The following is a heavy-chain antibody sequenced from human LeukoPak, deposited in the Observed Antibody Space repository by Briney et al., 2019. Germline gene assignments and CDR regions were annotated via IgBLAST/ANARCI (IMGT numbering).Heavy chain of an antibody. D-gene: IGHD2-2*01. CDR1: GFTFSSYA. CDR3: AKGKGRGHIVVVPAAIKYYYMDV. J-gene: IGHJ6*03. CDR2: ISGGSA. Sequence: PGGSLRLSCAASGFTFSSYAMSWVRQAPGRGLEWVSAISGGSADYADSVKGRFTISRDNSKNTLYLQMNSLRAEDTAVYYCAKGKGRGHIVVVPAAIKYYYMDVWGKGTTVTVCS. V-gene: IGHV3-23*01.